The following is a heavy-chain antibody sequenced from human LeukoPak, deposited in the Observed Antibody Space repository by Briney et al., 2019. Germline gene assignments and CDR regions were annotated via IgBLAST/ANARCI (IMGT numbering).Heavy chain of an antibody. D-gene: IGHD4-11*01. CDR2: ISSSSSYI. Sequence: PGGSLRLSCAASGFTFSSYSMNWVRQAPGKGLEWVSSISSSSSYIYYADSMKGRFTISRDNARKSLYLQMNSLRAEDTAVYYCARGYSNYGYAFDIWGQGTMVTVSS. CDR1: GFTFSSYS. V-gene: IGHV3-21*01. CDR3: ARGYSNYGYAFDI. J-gene: IGHJ3*02.